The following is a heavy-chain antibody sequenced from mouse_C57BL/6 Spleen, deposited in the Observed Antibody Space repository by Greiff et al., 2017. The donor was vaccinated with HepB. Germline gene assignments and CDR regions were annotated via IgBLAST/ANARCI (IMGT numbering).Heavy chain of an antibody. CDR2: IDPENGDT. CDR3: TGGLRRGIDY. D-gene: IGHD2-4*01. Sequence: EVQLQQSGAELVRPGASVKLSCTASGFNIKDDYMHWVKQRPEQGLEWIGWIDPENGDTEYASKFQGKATITAETSSNTAYLQLSSLTSEDTAVYYCTGGLRRGIDYWGQGTTLTVSS. J-gene: IGHJ2*01. V-gene: IGHV14-4*01. CDR1: GFNIKDDY.